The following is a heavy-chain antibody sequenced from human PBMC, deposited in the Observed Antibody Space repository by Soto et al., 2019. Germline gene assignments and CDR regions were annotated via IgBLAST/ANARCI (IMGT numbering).Heavy chain of an antibody. D-gene: IGHD3-22*01. CDR2: IIPIFGTA. CDR1: GGTFSSYA. V-gene: IGHV1-69*06. J-gene: IGHJ3*01. Sequence: VASVKVSCKASGGTFSSYAISWVRQAPGQGLEWMGGIIPIFGTANYAQKFQGRVTITADKSTSTAYMELSSLRSEDTAVYYCAREDSITMIVVVIGSGAFDVWGQGTMVTVSS. CDR3: AREDSITMIVVVIGSGAFDV.